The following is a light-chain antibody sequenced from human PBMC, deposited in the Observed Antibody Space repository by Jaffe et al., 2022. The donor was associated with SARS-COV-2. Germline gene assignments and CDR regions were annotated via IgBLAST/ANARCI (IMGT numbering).Light chain of an antibody. J-gene: IGLJ2*01. CDR2: DI. CDR3: QSFDSSLSAVV. Sequence: QSVLTQPPSVSGAPGQSVAISCTGSSSNIGSGYDVAWYQQLPGTAPKLLISDIRPSGVPDRFSGSRSATSASLFITGLRAEDEADYYCQSFDSSLSAVVFGGGTRLTVL. CDR1: SSNIGSGYD. V-gene: IGLV1-40*01.